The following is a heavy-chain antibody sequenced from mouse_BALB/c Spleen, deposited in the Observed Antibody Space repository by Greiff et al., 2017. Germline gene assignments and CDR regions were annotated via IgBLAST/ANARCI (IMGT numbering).Heavy chain of an antibody. V-gene: IGHV2-5-1*01. CDR2: IWRGGST. D-gene: IGHD1-1*01. CDR3: AKSYYGSRYFDV. J-gene: IGHJ1*01. CDR1: GFSLTSYG. Sequence: VKLMESGPSLVQPSQSLSITCTVSGFSLTSYGVHWVRQSPGKGLEWLGVIWRGGSTDYNAAFMSRLSITKDNSKSQVFFKMNSLQADDTAIYYCAKSYYGSRYFDVWGAGTTVTVSS.